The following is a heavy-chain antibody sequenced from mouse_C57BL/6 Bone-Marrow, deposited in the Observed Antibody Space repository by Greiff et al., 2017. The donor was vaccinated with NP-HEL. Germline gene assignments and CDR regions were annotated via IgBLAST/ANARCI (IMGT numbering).Heavy chain of an antibody. Sequence: EVQRVESEGGLVQPGSSMKLSCTASGFTFSDYYMAWVRQVPEKGLEWVANINYDGSSTYYLDSLKSRFIISSDNAKNILYLQMSSLKSEDTATYDCERAGYYPYYARDYWGQGTSVTGSS. J-gene: IGHJ4*01. CDR1: GFTFSDYY. V-gene: IGHV5-16*01. CDR2: INYDGSST. D-gene: IGHD2-3*01. CDR3: ERAGYYPYYARDY.